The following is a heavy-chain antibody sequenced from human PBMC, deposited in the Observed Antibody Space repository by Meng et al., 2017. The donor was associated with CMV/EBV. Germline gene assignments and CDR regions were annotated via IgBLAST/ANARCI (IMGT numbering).Heavy chain of an antibody. J-gene: IGHJ3*02. CDR3: ARERIAAAGTDAFDI. Sequence: GGSLKISCAASGFTVSSNYMSWVRQAPGKGLEWVSVIYSGGSTYYADSVKGRFTISRDNSKNTLYLQMNSLRAEDTAVYYCARERIAAAGTDAFDIWGQGTMVTVSS. V-gene: IGHV3-66*02. D-gene: IGHD6-13*01. CDR1: GFTVSSNY. CDR2: IYSGGST.